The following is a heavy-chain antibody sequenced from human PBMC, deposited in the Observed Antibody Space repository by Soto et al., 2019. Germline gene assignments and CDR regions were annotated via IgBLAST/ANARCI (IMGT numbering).Heavy chain of an antibody. CDR2: ISPYTGNT. V-gene: IGHV1-18*01. CDR3: VMLDNYVIPTPHDG. J-gene: IGHJ6*02. Sequence: QVQLVQSGDEVKKPGASVKVSCKASGYIFVNYGIAWVRQAPGQGLEWMGWISPYTGNTHAATKVQGRLTMTTDTATSTAYMDLGIFTSDDKAVYYCVMLDNYVIPTPHDGCGQGTTGTVSS. CDR1: GYIFVNYG. D-gene: IGHD3-16*02.